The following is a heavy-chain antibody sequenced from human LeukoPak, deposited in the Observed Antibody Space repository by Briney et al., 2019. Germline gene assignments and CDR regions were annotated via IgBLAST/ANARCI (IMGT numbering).Heavy chain of an antibody. CDR2: ISSRGSRI. J-gene: IGHJ4*02. Sequence: HPGGSLRLSCAASGFTFNEFEMNWVRQAPGKGLEWISYISSRGSRIYYAESVEGRFTISKDDAKNTLYLQMNNLRADDTAVYYCARVSPNTVTTLQYFDYWGQGTLVTVSS. CDR1: GFTFNEFE. CDR3: ARVSPNTVTTLQYFDY. D-gene: IGHD4-17*01. V-gene: IGHV3-48*03.